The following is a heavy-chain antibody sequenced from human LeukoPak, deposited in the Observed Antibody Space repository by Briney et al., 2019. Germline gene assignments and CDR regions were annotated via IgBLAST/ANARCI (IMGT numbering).Heavy chain of an antibody. V-gene: IGHV3-23*01. J-gene: IGHJ3*01. CDR1: GFTFSAFA. Sequence: PGASLRLSCAASGFTFSAFALSWVRQAPGKGLEWVSAISGSGGSTDSADSVKGRFTISRDNSKNTLYLQMNSLRAEDTAVYYCAKEVMLRGVIYPFDLWGQGTMVTVSS. CDR3: AKEVMLRGVIYPFDL. D-gene: IGHD3-10*01. CDR2: ISGSGGST.